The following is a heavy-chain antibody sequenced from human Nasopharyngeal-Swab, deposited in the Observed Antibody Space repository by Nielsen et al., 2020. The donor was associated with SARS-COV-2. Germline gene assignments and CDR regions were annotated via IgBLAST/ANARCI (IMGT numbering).Heavy chain of an antibody. V-gene: IGHV3-53*01. CDR1: GFSVSTYF. Sequence: GGPLRLSCAVSGFSVSTYFMSWVRQAPGKGLEYVSVIYRDGSTYYADSVKGRFTISRDNSKNTLYLQMNSLRAEDTAVYYCAREDYNTHYVYFQYWGQGTLVTVSS. J-gene: IGHJ1*01. D-gene: IGHD3-9*01. CDR3: AREDYNTHYVYFQY. CDR2: IYRDGST.